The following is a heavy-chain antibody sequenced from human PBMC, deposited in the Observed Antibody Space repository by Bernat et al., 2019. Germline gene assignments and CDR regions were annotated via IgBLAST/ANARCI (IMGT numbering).Heavy chain of an antibody. J-gene: IGHJ4*02. Sequence: EVQLVASGGGLIQPGGSVRLSCSASGFSFSGYAMHWARQAPGKGLEYVSGINNNGGGTYYADSVKGSFTISRENSRNTLYLQMSSLRTEDTAVYYCVKGWNGDYFAQGTLVTVSS. CDR1: GFSFSGYA. V-gene: IGHV3-64D*06. CDR2: INNNGGGT. D-gene: IGHD1-1*01. CDR3: VKGWNGDY.